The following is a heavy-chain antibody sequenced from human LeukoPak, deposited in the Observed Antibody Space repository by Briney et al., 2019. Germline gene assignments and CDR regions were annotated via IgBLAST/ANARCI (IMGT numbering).Heavy chain of an antibody. D-gene: IGHD3-3*01. CDR1: IYSISTGYY. V-gene: IGHV4-38-2*02. CDR2: IYHSGNT. CDR3: ARSHPGGVVIIPAAGAIDY. J-gene: IGHJ4*02. Sequence: SETLSLTCTVSIYSISTGYYWGWIRQPPGKGLEWIGSIYHSGNTYYNPSLKSRVTISVDTSKNQFSLKLSSVTAADTAVYYCARSHPGGVVIIPAAGAIDYWGQGTLVTVSS.